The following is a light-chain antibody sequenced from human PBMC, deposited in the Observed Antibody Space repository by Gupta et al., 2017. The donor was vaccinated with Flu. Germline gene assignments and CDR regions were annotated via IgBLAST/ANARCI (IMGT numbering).Light chain of an antibody. CDR3: TSYTNTNTRVV. CDR1: SSDIGGYNY. J-gene: IGLJ2*01. Sequence: QSALTQPAPVSGSPVRSLTISCTGTSSDIGGYNYVSWYQQHPGTAPKLLIFEVSNRPSGVSNRFSGSKSGTTASLTITGLQAEDEAYYYCTSYTNTNTRVVFGGGTKLTVL. CDR2: EVS. V-gene: IGLV2-14*01.